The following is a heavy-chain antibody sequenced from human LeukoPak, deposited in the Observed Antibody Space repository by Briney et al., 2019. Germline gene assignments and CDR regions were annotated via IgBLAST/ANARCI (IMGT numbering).Heavy chain of an antibody. D-gene: IGHD3-3*01. J-gene: IGHJ5*02. Sequence: SETLSLTCAVSGVSVSDYYWSWVRQSPEKGLEWIGEVSPGGYTTYNPSLRSRVIISEDTSENQLSLNVTTVTAADTALYYCERIRCWRGQARCYNHWAQGSLVTVSS. CDR2: VSPGGYT. CDR1: GVSVSDYY. V-gene: IGHV4-34*01. CDR3: ERIRCWRGQARCYNH.